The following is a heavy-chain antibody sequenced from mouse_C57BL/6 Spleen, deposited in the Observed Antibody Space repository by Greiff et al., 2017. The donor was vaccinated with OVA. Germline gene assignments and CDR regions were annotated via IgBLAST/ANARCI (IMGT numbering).Heavy chain of an antibody. Sequence: VHVKQSGPELVKPGASVKISCKASGYSFTGYYMNWVKQSPEKSLEWIGEINPSTGGTTYNQKFKAKATLTVDKSSSTAYMQLKSLTSEDSAVYYCASAYDGYYGYFDYWGQGTTLTVSS. CDR3: ASAYDGYYGYFDY. CDR1: GYSFTGYY. D-gene: IGHD2-3*01. CDR2: INPSTGGT. J-gene: IGHJ2*01. V-gene: IGHV1-42*01.